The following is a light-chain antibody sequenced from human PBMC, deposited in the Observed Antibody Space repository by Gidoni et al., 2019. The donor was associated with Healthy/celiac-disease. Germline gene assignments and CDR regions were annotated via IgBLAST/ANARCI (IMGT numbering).Light chain of an antibody. CDR2: DAS. CDR1: QSISSW. Sequence: GDRVTITCRASQSISSWLAWYQQKPGKAPKLLIYDASSLESGVPSRFSGSGSGTEFTLTISSLQPDDFATYYCQQYNSYSGTFXXXTKLEIK. J-gene: IGKJ2*01. V-gene: IGKV1-5*01. CDR3: QQYNSYSGT.